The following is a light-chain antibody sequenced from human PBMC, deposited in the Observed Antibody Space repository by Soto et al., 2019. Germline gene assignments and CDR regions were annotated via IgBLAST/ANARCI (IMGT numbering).Light chain of an antibody. CDR2: LNGDGSH. V-gene: IGLV4-69*01. J-gene: IGLJ2*01. Sequence: QLVLTQAPSASASLGASVKLTCTLSSGHSNYAIAWHQQQPEKGPRYLMKLNGDGSHSKGDGIPDRFSGSSSGAERYLTISSLQSDDEADYYCQTWGSGAVIFGGGTKLTVL. CDR3: QTWGSGAVI. CDR1: SGHSNYA.